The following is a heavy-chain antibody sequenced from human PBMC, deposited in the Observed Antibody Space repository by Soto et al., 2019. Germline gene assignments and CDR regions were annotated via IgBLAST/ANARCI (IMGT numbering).Heavy chain of an antibody. CDR2: IYYSGST. CDR1: GGSISSSSYY. Sequence: SETLSLTCTVSGGSISSSSYYWGWIRQPPGKGLEWIGSIYYSGSTYYNPSLKSRVTISVDTSKNQFSLKLSSVTAADTAVYYCARHLYCSSTSCYPDFDYWGQGTLVTVSS. D-gene: IGHD2-2*01. V-gene: IGHV4-39*01. CDR3: ARHLYCSSTSCYPDFDY. J-gene: IGHJ4*02.